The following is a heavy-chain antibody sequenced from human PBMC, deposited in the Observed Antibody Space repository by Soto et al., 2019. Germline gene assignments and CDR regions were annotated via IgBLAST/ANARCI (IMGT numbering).Heavy chain of an antibody. CDR1: GYTFTSYG. V-gene: IGHV1-18*01. Sequence: ASVKVSCKASGYTFTSYGISWVRQAPGQGLEWMGWISAYNGNTNYAQKLQGRVTMTTDTSTSTAYMELRSLRSDDTAVYYCGRAPYSGYVPGTYYYYYMDVWGKGTTVTVSS. D-gene: IGHD5-12*01. J-gene: IGHJ6*03. CDR2: ISAYNGNT. CDR3: GRAPYSGYVPGTYYYYYMDV.